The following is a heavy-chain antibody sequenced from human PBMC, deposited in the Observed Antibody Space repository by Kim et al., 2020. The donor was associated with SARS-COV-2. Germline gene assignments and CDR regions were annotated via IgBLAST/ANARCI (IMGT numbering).Heavy chain of an antibody. J-gene: IGHJ1*01. Sequence: GGSLRLSCAASGFTFSSYSMNWVRQAPGKGLEWVSSISSSSSYIYYADSVKGRFTISRDNAKNSLYLQMNSLRAEDTAVYYCARGGGTMVQGVPQHWGQGTLVTVSS. CDR2: ISSSSSYI. V-gene: IGHV3-21*01. D-gene: IGHD3-10*01. CDR3: ARGGGTMVQGVPQH. CDR1: GFTFSSYS.